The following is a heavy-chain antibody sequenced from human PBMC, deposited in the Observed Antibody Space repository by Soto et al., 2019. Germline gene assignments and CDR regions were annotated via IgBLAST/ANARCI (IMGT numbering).Heavy chain of an antibody. CDR1: GFTFSTHA. CDR2: ISYEGSTK. Sequence: QVQLVESGGGVVQPGRSLRLSCAASGFTFSTHAMLWVRQAPGKGLEWVAVISYEGSTKYYADSVKGRFTISRDNSKNTRYLQMNSLRAEDTAVYYCAKQFTGWSYYFDYWGQGTLVTVSS. J-gene: IGHJ4*02. CDR3: AKQFTGWSYYFDY. D-gene: IGHD6-19*01. V-gene: IGHV3-30-3*02.